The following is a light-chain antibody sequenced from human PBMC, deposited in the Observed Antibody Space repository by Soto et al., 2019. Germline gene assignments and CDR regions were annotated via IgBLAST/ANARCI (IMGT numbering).Light chain of an antibody. CDR3: AAWDDSLRVL. J-gene: IGLJ1*01. CDR2: RNN. V-gene: IGLV1-47*01. Sequence: QSVLTQPPSASGTPGQRVTISCSGSSSNIGSNYVYWYQQLPGTPPKLLIYRNNQRPSGVPDRFSGSKSGTSASLAISGLRSEDAADYYCAAWDDSLRVLFGTGTKLTVL. CDR1: SSNIGSNY.